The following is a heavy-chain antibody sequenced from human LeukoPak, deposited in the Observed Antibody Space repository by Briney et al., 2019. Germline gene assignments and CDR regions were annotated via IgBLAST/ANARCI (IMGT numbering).Heavy chain of an antibody. J-gene: IGHJ3*02. CDR3: AKDIYSYGLEAFDI. CDR2: ISWNSGSI. V-gene: IGHV3-9*01. D-gene: IGHD5-18*01. CDR1: GFTFDDYA. Sequence: GRSLRLSCAASGFTFDDYAMHWVRQAPGKGLEGVSGISWNSGSIGYADSVKGRFTISRDNAKNSLYLQMNSLRAEDTALYYCAKDIYSYGLEAFDIWGQGTMVTVSS.